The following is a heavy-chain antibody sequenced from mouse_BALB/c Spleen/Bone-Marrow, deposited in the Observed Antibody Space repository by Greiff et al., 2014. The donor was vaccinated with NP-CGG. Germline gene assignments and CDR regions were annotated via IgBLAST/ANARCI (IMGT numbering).Heavy chain of an antibody. CDR2: ILPGSGTT. V-gene: IGHV1-9*01. D-gene: IGHD2-3*01. J-gene: IGHJ3*01. Sequence: QVQLQQSGAELLKPGASVKISCRATGYTFSSYWIEWVNQRPGHGLEWIGEILPGSGTTHYNEKFKDKATFTADTSSNTAYMQLSSLTSEDSAVYYCTRGGYDTSIFAYWGQGTLVTVSA. CDR1: GYTFSSYW. CDR3: TRGGYDTSIFAY.